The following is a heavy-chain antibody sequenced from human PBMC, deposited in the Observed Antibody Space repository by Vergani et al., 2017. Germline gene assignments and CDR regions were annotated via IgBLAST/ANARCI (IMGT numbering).Heavy chain of an antibody. CDR3: ARYQFAGHSWIVVVPHSGDY. V-gene: IGHV1-69*01. CDR2: IIPTFGTA. J-gene: IGHJ4*02. Sequence: QVQLVQSGAEVKKPGSSVKVSCKASGGTFSSYAISWVRQAPGQRLEWMGGIIPTFGTANYAQKFQGRVTITADESTSTASMELSSLRSDATAVYYWARYQFAGHSWIVVVPHSGDYWGQGTLVTVSS. CDR1: GGTFSSYA. D-gene: IGHD2-2*01.